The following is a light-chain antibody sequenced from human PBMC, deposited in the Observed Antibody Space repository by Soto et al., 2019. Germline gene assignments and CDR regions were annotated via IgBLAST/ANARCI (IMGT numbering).Light chain of an antibody. CDR1: QSISSW. J-gene: IGKJ1*01. CDR3: QKYDRAPRT. CDR2: SAS. Sequence: DIQMTQSPSTLSASVGDRVTITCRASQSISSWLAWYQQKPGKVPVLLIYSASTLKSGVPSRFSGRGAGTDFTLTISSLQPEDFATYYCQKYDRAPRTFGQGTKVDIK. V-gene: IGKV1-27*01.